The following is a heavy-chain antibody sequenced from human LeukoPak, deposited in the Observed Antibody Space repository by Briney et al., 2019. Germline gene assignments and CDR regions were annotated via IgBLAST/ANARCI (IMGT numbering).Heavy chain of an antibody. CDR2: IYTSGST. CDR3: ARPADGYNFHPFDY. V-gene: IGHV4-4*09. J-gene: IGHJ4*02. Sequence: SETLSLTCTVSGGSISSYYWSWIRQPPGKGLEWIGYIYTSGSTNYNLSLKSRVTISVDTSKNQFSLKLSSVTAADTAVYYCARPADGYNFHPFDYWGQGTLVTVSS. CDR1: GGSISSYY. D-gene: IGHD5-24*01.